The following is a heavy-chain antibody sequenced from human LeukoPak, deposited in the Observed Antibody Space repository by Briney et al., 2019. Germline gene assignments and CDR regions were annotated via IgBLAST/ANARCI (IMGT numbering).Heavy chain of an antibody. Sequence: PGRSLRLSCAVSGLTFGDFSMGWVRQAPGKGLEWVGLMRSQTFDETREYAASVEGRFSMSRDDSKSFAYLRMNSLRLEDTGIYYWLARRLFNMVWGHGAPVTVSS. CDR3: LARRLFNMV. CDR2: MRSQTFDETR. J-gene: IGHJ4*01. V-gene: IGHV3-49*04. CDR1: GLTFGDFS. D-gene: IGHD1-1*01.